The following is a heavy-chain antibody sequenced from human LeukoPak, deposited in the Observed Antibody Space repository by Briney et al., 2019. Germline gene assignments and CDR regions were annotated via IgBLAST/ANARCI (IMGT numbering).Heavy chain of an antibody. CDR3: ARYDSSGYYFDY. J-gene: IGHJ4*02. CDR2: IYYSGST. D-gene: IGHD3-22*01. Sequence: SETLSLTCTVSGGSISSYYWSWIRQPPGKGLEWIGCIYYSGSTDYNPSLKSRVTISVDTSKNQFSLKLSSVTAADTAVYYCARYDSSGYYFDYWGQGTLVTVSS. CDR1: GGSISSYY. V-gene: IGHV4-59*01.